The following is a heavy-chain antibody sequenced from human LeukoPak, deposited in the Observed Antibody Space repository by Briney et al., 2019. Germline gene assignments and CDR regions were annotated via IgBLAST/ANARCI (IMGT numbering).Heavy chain of an antibody. D-gene: IGHD3-10*01. CDR3: AKYCYYGPGSYSHIDY. V-gene: IGHV3-30*02. J-gene: IGHJ4*02. CDR2: IRYDGSNK. Sequence: GGSLRLSCAASGFTFSSYGMHWVRQAPGKGLEWVAFIRYDGSNKYYADSVKGRFTISRDNSKNTLYLQMNSLRAEDTAVYYCAKYCYYGPGSYSHIDYWGQGTLVTVSP. CDR1: GFTFSSYG.